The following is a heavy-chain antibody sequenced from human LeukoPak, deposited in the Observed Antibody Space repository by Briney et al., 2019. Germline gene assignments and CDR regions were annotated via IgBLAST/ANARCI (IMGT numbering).Heavy chain of an antibody. CDR3: AKKGATTGDFDY. J-gene: IGHJ4*02. Sequence: GGSLRLSCAASGFTFSNFLMTWVRQAPGKGPEWVSAISGSGGDTYYADSVKGRFTISRDNSKNTLYLQMNCLRAEDTAVYYCAKKGATTGDFDYWGQGTLVTVSS. V-gene: IGHV3-23*01. CDR2: ISGSGGDT. CDR1: GFTFSNFL. D-gene: IGHD1-26*01.